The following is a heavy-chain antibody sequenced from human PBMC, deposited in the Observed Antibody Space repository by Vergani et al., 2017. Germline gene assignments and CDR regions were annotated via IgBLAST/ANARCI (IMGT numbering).Heavy chain of an antibody. V-gene: IGHV4-59*01. Sequence: QVQLQESGPGLVKPSETLSLTCTVSGGSISSYYWSWIRQPPGKGLEWIGYIYYSGSTNYNPSLKSRVTISVDTSKNQFSLKLSSVTAADTAVCYCASNGVGATPFDYWGQGTLVTVSS. CDR3: ASNGVGATPFDY. CDR1: GGSISSYY. D-gene: IGHD1-26*01. CDR2: IYYSGST. J-gene: IGHJ4*02.